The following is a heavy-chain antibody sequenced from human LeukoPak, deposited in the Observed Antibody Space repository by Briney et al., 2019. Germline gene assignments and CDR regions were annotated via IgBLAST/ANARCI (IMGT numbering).Heavy chain of an antibody. J-gene: IGHJ4*02. Sequence: ASVKVSCKTSGYTFTSYDLNWVRQAPGQGLEWMGWINPNSGGTNYAQKFQGRVTMTRDTSISTAYMELSRLRSDDTAVYYCARDLWPRYWGQGTLVTVSS. D-gene: IGHD2-21*01. CDR1: GYTFTSYD. V-gene: IGHV1-2*02. CDR3: ARDLWPRY. CDR2: INPNSGGT.